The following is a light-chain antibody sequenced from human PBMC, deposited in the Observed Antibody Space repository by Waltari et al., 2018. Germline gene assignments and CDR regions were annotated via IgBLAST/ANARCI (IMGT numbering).Light chain of an antibody. V-gene: IGLV4-69*01. CDR1: SGPSSNV. Sequence: QLVLTQSPSASASLGASFTLTCTLSSGPSSNVIAWHQQQQAKGPRYLMKVNSDGSHSKWDMFPDRSSGSSSETAHFLTISILQSEDEADYYCQTGGHGTSVFGGGTKLTVL. CDR3: QTGGHGTSV. CDR2: VNSDGSH. J-gene: IGLJ3*02.